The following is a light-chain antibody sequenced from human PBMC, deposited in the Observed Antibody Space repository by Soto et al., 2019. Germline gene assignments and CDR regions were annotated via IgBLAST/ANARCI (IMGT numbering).Light chain of an antibody. J-gene: IGLJ1*01. Sequence: QSALTQPASVSGSPGQSITISCTGSSSDVGGHNHVSWYQQHPGKAPKLIIYEVGNRPSGVSNRFSGSKSGNTASLTISGFHADDEADYYCNSYTSSSTHVFGTGTQLTVL. CDR3: NSYTSSSTHV. V-gene: IGLV2-14*01. CDR1: SSDVGGHNH. CDR2: EVG.